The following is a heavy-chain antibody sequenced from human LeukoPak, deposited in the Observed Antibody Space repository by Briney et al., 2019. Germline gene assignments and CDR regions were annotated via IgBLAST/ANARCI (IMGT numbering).Heavy chain of an antibody. Sequence: SETLSLTCAVYGGSFSGYYWSWIRQPPGKGLEWIGEINHRGSTNYNPSLKSRVTISVDTSKNQFSLKLSSVTAADTAVYYCARARGYYYYYMDVWGKGTTVTVSS. V-gene: IGHV4-34*01. CDR2: INHRGST. CDR3: ARARGYYYYYMDV. CDR1: GGSFSGYY. J-gene: IGHJ6*03.